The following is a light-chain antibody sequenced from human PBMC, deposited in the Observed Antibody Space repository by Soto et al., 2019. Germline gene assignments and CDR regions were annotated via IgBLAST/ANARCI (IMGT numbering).Light chain of an antibody. CDR1: QSVSSAY. CDR3: QQSGSSFYT. Sequence: EIVLTQSPGTLSLSPGERATLSCRASQSVSSAYLAWYQQIPGQAPRLLIYGASSRATGIPDRFSGSESGTDFTLTISGLEPEDLAVYYCQQSGSSFYTFGQGTKLEI. CDR2: GAS. V-gene: IGKV3-20*01. J-gene: IGKJ2*01.